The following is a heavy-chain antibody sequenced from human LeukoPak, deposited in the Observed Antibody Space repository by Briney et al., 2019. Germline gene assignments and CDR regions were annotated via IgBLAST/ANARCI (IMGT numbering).Heavy chain of an antibody. J-gene: IGHJ4*02. D-gene: IGHD1-26*01. V-gene: IGHV4-30-4*08. CDR3: GRGLRYSESYVVEY. CDR2: IYYTAGS. Sequence: PSETLSLTCTDSSGSVTADNYFWSWTRQPPGEGLEWIGYIYYTAGSYYNPSLKSRVAMSIDASTNQFSLKLNSVTAADTAVYHCGRGLRYSESYVVEYWGLGTLVTVSS. CDR1: SGSVTADNYF.